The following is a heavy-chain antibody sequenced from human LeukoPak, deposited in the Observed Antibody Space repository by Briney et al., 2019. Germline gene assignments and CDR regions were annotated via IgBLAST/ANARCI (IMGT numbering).Heavy chain of an antibody. D-gene: IGHD3-22*01. Sequence: ASVKVSCKASGYTFTSYDINWVRQATGQGLEWMGWMNPNSGNTGYAQKFQGRVTITADKSTSTAYTELSSLRSEDTAVYYCARAQLGDSSGFDYWGQGTLVTVSS. CDR2: MNPNSGNT. V-gene: IGHV1-8*01. CDR1: GYTFTSYD. CDR3: ARAQLGDSSGFDY. J-gene: IGHJ4*02.